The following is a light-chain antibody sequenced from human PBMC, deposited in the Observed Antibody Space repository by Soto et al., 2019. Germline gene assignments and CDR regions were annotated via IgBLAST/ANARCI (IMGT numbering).Light chain of an antibody. CDR2: EVN. CDR3: SSFAVSNSLV. Sequence: QSVLTQPPSASGSPGQSVTISCTGTSNDVGAYNYVSWYQQHPGKAPKVMIYEVNKRPSGVPDRFSGSKSGNTASLTVSGLQAEDEADYYCSSFAVSNSLVFGTATKLTVL. J-gene: IGLJ1*01. CDR1: SNDVGAYNY. V-gene: IGLV2-8*01.